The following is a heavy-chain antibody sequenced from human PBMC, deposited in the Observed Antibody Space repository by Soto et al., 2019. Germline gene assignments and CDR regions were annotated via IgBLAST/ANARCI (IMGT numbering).Heavy chain of an antibody. J-gene: IGHJ4*02. V-gene: IGHV1-18*01. CDR2: ISAYNGNT. Sequence: RASVKVSCKASGYTFTSYGISWVRQAPGQGLEWMGWISAYNGNTNYAQKLQGRVTMTTDTSTSTAYMELRSLRADDTAVYYCARDEDQNYYDSSGSFGFFDYWGQGTLVTVSS. CDR3: ARDEDQNYYDSSGSFGFFDY. CDR1: GYTFTSYG. D-gene: IGHD3-22*01.